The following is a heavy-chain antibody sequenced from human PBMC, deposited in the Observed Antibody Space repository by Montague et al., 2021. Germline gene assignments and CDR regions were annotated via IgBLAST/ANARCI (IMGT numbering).Heavy chain of an antibody. Sequence: SLRLSCAASGFTFSNYWMSWVRQAPGKGLEWVANIKQDGSEKHYVDSVKGRFTISRDNAKNSLYLQMNSLRAEDTAVYFCARDQGQGYCGGDCYVGLDYWGQGPLFPVSS. V-gene: IGHV3-7*01. J-gene: IGHJ4*02. D-gene: IGHD2-21*01. CDR3: ARDQGQGYCGGDCYVGLDY. CDR2: IKQDGSEK. CDR1: GFTFSNYW.